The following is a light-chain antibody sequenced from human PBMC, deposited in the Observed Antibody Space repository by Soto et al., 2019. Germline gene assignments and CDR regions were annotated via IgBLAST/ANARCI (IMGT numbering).Light chain of an antibody. Sequence: QSVLTQPASVSGSAGQSITISCSGTMRDVGAYNLVTWYQQHPGTAPKLIIYEVRNLPSGISSRFSGSRSGNTASLTISGLQPEDEGDYYSSAYTARSTLVFGGGTKLTVL. V-gene: IGLV2-14*01. CDR3: SAYTARSTLV. J-gene: IGLJ3*02. CDR2: EVR. CDR1: MRDVGAYNL.